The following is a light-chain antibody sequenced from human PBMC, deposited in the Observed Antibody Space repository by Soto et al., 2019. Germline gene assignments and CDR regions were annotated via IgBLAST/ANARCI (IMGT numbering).Light chain of an antibody. CDR3: QQYNNWPRT. J-gene: IGKJ2*01. Sequence: EIVMTQSPATLSVSPGERATVSGRASQSVSSNLAWYQQKPGQAPRLLIYGASTRATGILARFSGSGSGTEFTLTIGSLQSEDFAVYYCQQYNNWPRTFGQGTKLEIK. V-gene: IGKV3-15*01. CDR2: GAS. CDR1: QSVSSN.